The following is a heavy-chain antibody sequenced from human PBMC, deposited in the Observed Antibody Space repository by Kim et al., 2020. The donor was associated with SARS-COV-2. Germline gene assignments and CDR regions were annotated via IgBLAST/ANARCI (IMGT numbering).Heavy chain of an antibody. CDR3: AQSIEDWFDP. D-gene: IGHD2-21*01. J-gene: IGHJ5*02. Sequence: TYYNRSLKSRVTITIDTSKNRFSLKLSTLTAADTAVYYGAQSIEDWFDPWGQGTLVTVSS. CDR2: T. V-gene: IGHV4-31*02.